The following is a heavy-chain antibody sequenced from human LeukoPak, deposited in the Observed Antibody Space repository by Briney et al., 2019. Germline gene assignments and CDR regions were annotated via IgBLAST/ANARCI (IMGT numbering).Heavy chain of an antibody. Sequence: GGSLRLSCAASGFTFNNAWMSWVRQAPGKGLEWVGRIKSKTDGGTTDYAAPVKGRFTISRDDSKNTLYLQMNSLKTEDTAVYYCTTVTILRAPYCSSTSCFNYYYYMDVWGKGTTVTVSS. J-gene: IGHJ6*03. CDR1: GFTFNNAW. D-gene: IGHD2-2*01. V-gene: IGHV3-15*01. CDR2: IKSKTDGGTT. CDR3: TTVTILRAPYCSSTSCFNYYYYMDV.